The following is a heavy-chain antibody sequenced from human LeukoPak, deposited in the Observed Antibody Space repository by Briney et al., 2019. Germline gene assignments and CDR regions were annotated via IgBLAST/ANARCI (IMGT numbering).Heavy chain of an antibody. Sequence: GGSLRLSCAASGVTFSSYNMNWVRQAPGKGLEWLSYISSTSTYIYYAGSVKGRFTISRDNAKNTLYLQMNSLRAEDTAVYYCARLDILTGNYYYFNFWGQGTLVTVSS. CDR1: GVTFSSYN. V-gene: IGHV3-21*01. CDR3: ARLDILTGNYYYFNF. CDR2: ISSTSTYI. D-gene: IGHD3-9*01. J-gene: IGHJ4*02.